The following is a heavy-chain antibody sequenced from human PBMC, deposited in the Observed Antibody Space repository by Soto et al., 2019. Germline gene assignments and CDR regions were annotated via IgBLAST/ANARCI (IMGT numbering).Heavy chain of an antibody. CDR1: GDSVSSNSAP. Sequence: QTLSLTCVISGDSVSSNSAPWNWVRQSPSRGLEWLGRTYYRSKWKNDYALPVNSQITINPDTSKNQFSLQLNSVTHEDTAVYYCVRGVDSSFDYWGQGTLVTVSS. V-gene: IGHV6-1*01. CDR2: TYYRSKWKN. J-gene: IGHJ4*02. CDR3: VRGVDSSFDY. D-gene: IGHD6-13*01.